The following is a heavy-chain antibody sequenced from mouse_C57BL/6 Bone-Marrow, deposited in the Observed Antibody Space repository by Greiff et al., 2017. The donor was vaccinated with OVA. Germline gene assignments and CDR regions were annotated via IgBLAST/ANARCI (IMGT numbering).Heavy chain of an antibody. J-gene: IGHJ4*01. CDR1: GFSLTSYG. CDR3: ARIAYDGYYYYAMDY. CDR2: IWSGGST. D-gene: IGHD2-3*01. V-gene: IGHV2-2*01. Sequence: QVQLKESGPGLVQPSQSLSITCTVSGFSLTSYGVHWVRQSPGKGLEWLGVIWSGGSTDYNAAFISRLSISKDNSKSQVFFKMNSLQADDTAIYYCARIAYDGYYYYAMDYWGQGTSVTVYS.